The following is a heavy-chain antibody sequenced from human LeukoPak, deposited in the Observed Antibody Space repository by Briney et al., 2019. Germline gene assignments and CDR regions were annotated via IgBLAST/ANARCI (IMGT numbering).Heavy chain of an antibody. CDR3: ASDIVVVPAAQPSGYYYYMDV. CDR1: GGTFSSYT. V-gene: IGHV1-69*05. J-gene: IGHJ6*03. CDR2: IIPIFGTA. D-gene: IGHD2-2*01. Sequence: SVKVSCKASGGTFSSYTISWVRQAPGQGLEWMGGIIPIFGTANYAQKFQGRVTITTDESTSTAYMELSSLRSEDTAVYYCASDIVVVPAAQPSGYYYYMDVWGKGTTVTVSS.